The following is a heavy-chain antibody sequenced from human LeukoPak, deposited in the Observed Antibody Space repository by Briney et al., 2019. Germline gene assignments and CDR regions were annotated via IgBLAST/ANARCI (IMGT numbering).Heavy chain of an antibody. CDR2: IYYSGST. D-gene: IGHD2-2*01. CDR3: ARVVPAATRFDY. V-gene: IGHV4-39*01. CDR1: GGSISSSSYY. Sequence: SETLSLTCTVSGGSISSSSYYWGWIRQPPGRGLEWIGSIYYSGSTYYNPSLKSRVTISVDTSKNQFSLKLSSVTAADTAVYYCARVVPAATRFDYWGQGTLVTVSS. J-gene: IGHJ4*02.